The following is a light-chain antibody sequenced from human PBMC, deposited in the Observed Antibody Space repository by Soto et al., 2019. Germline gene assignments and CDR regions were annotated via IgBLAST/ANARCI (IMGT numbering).Light chain of an antibody. V-gene: IGKV3-20*01. Sequence: DIVLTQSPGTLSLSPGERVTLSCRASQSVSSSYLAWYQQKPGQAPRLLIYDASSRATGIPDRFSGRGSGTDFTLTISRLEPEDFAVYYCQRYGGSGGFTFGPGTKVDIK. CDR1: QSVSSSY. CDR3: QRYGGSGGFT. J-gene: IGKJ3*01. CDR2: DAS.